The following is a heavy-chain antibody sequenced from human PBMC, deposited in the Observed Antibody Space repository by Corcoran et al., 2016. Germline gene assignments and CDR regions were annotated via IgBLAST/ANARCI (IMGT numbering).Heavy chain of an antibody. CDR1: GFTFSNAW. D-gene: IGHD3-22*01. V-gene: IGHV3-15*07. J-gene: IGHJ4*02. CDR3: TRSYYYDSSGYQEIDY. Sequence: EVQLVESGGGLVKPGGSLRLSCAASGFTFSNAWMNWVRQATGKGLEWVGRIKSKTDGGTTDYAAPVKGRFTISRDDSKNTLYLQMNSLKTEDTAVYYCTRSYYYDSSGYQEIDYWGQGTLVTVSS. CDR2: IKSKTDGGTT.